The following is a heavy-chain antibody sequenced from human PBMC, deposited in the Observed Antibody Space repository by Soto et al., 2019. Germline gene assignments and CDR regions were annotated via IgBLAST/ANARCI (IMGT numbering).Heavy chain of an antibody. J-gene: IGHJ5*02. V-gene: IGHV4-30-4*01. Sequence: QVQLQESGPGLVKPSQTLSLTCTVSGGSISSGDYYWSWIRQPPGKGLEWIGYIYYSGSTYYNPSLKSRVTISVDTSKNQFSLQLSSVTAADTAVYYCARDRGRGGFVFDPWGQGTLVTVSS. CDR1: GGSISSGDYY. CDR3: ARDRGRGGFVFDP. D-gene: IGHD3-10*01. CDR2: IYYSGST.